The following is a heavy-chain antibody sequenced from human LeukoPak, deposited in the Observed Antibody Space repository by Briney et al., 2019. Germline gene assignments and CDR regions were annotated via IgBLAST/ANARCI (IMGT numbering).Heavy chain of an antibody. CDR1: GGSFSGYY. Sequence: SETLSPTCAVYGGSFSGYYWSWIRQPPGKGLEWIGEINHSGSTNYNPSLKSRVTISVDTSKNQFSLKLSSVTAADTAVYYCARGLDGSSSGYWGQGTLVTVSS. CDR2: INHSGST. V-gene: IGHV4-34*01. J-gene: IGHJ4*02. CDR3: ARGLDGSSSGY. D-gene: IGHD6-6*01.